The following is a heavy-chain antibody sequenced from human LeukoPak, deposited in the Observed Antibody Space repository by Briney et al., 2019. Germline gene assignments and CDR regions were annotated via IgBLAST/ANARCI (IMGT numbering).Heavy chain of an antibody. V-gene: IGHV1-2*06. CDR1: GYTFTGYY. D-gene: IGHD3-22*01. Sequence: ASVKVSCKASGYTFTGYYMHWLRQAPGQGLEWMGRINPNSGGTNYAHKFQGRVTITRDTSISTAYMELSRLRSDDTAVYYCASAKYYDSSGYLAGCFDYWGQGTLVTVSS. CDR3: ASAKYYDSSGYLAGCFDY. CDR2: INPNSGGT. J-gene: IGHJ4*02.